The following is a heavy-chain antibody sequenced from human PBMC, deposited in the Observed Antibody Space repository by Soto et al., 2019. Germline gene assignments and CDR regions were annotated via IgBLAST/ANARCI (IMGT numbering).Heavy chain of an antibody. D-gene: IGHD2-8*01. Sequence: QVQLQESGPGLVKPSETLSLTCTVSGGSISSDYWSWIRQPPGKRLEWIGYIYYSGSTSYNPSFKSRATXXIXTXXNQFSLNLGSVTAADTAVYYCAKWLARGYYYGMDVWGRGTTVTVTS. V-gene: IGHV4-59*01. J-gene: IGHJ6*02. CDR2: IYYSGST. CDR3: AKWLARGYYYGMDV. CDR1: GGSISSDY.